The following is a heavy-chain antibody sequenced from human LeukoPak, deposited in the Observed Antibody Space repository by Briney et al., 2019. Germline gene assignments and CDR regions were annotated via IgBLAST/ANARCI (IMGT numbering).Heavy chain of an antibody. J-gene: IGHJ6*02. CDR3: ARDTVMMVGSYYYGKDV. CDR2: ISAYNGNT. D-gene: IGHD2-15*01. CDR1: GYTFNSFG. V-gene: IGHV1-18*01. Sequence: ASVKVSCKASGYTFNSFGISWVRQAPGQGLEWMGWISAYNGNTHHPEKLQGRLTMTTGTPTSTAYMELRSLRSDDTAIYYCARDTVMMVGSYYYGKDVRGQGTTVTVSS.